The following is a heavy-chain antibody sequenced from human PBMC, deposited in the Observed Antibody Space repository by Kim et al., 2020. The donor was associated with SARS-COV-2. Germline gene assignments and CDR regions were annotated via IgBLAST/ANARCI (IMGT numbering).Heavy chain of an antibody. J-gene: IGHJ6*02. Sequence: KGRFTISRDNSKNTLYLQMNSLRAEDTAVYYCAKDNVVVITYYYSYGMDVWGQGTTVTVSS. V-gene: IGHV3-23*01. D-gene: IGHD3-22*01. CDR3: AKDNVVVITYYYSYGMDV.